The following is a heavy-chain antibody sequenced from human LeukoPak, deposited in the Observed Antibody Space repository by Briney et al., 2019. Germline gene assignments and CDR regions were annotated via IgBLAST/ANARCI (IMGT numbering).Heavy chain of an antibody. J-gene: IGHJ3*02. CDR2: IYSDGSI. D-gene: IGHD1-1*01. CDR3: ARDRRRLRGMNGDGDAFDI. CDR1: GFSVRSNY. V-gene: IGHV3-53*01. Sequence: GGSLRLSCAASGFSVRSNYISWVRQAPGKGLEWVSMIYSDGSIFHADSVKGRFTMSRDNSRNTLDLQMNSLRVEDTAVYFCARDRRRLRGMNGDGDAFDIWGQGTMVTVSS.